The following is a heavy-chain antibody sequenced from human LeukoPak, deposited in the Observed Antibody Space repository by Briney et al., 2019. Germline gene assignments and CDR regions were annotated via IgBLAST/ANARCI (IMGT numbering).Heavy chain of an antibody. Sequence: ASVKVSCKASRYTFTSYYMHWVRQPPAQGLEWMGIINPSGGSTSYAQKFQGRATMTRHTSTSTVYMELSSLRSEDTAVYYCARALYRSGSSYIPDFDYWGQGTLVTVSS. D-gene: IGHD3-10*01. CDR2: INPSGGST. J-gene: IGHJ4*02. V-gene: IGHV1-46*03. CDR3: ARALYRSGSSYIPDFDY. CDR1: RYTFTSYY.